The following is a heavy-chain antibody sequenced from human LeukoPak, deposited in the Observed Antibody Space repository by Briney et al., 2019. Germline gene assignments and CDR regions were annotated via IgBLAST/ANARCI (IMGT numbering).Heavy chain of an antibody. V-gene: IGHV4-61*02. CDR2: IYSSGSA. J-gene: IGHJ3*02. D-gene: IGHD2-15*01. Sequence: PSETLSLTRTVSRGFISSGTYFWIWIRQPAGKGLEWIGRIYSSGSANYNPSLKSRVSISVDTTHNQFSLQMSSVTAADTAVYYCARGGIVVVVAATGAFDMWGQGTMVTVSS. CDR1: RGFISSGTYF. CDR3: ARGGIVVVVAATGAFDM.